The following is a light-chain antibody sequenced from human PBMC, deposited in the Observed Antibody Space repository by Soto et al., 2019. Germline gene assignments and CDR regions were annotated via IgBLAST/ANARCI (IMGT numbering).Light chain of an antibody. Sequence: DIQMTQSPSSLSASVGDRVTITCRASQNIHNYLSWYQQKPGKAPRLLIYAASKLQSGVPLRFSGSGSGTLFTLTIGSLQPEDCAVYYCQQSYVPPPITFGGGTKVEIK. CDR1: QNIHNY. J-gene: IGKJ4*01. CDR3: QQSYVPPPIT. CDR2: AAS. V-gene: IGKV1-39*01.